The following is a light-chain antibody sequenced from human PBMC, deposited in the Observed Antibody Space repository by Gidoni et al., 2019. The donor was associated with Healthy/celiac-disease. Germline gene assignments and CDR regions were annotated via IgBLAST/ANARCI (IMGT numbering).Light chain of an antibody. CDR2: GAS. CDR1: QSVSSSY. CDR3: QQYGSSLTWT. V-gene: IGKV3-20*01. J-gene: IGKJ1*01. Sequence: DIVLTQSPGTLSLSPGERATLSCRASQSVSSSYLSGYQQKPGQAPRLLIYGASSRATGIPDRFSGSGSGTDFTLTISRLEPEDFAVYYCQQYGSSLTWTFGQGTKVEIK.